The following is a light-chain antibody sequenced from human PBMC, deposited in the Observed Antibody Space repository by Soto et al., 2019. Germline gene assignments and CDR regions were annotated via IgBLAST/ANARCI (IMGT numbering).Light chain of an antibody. CDR2: DAH. J-gene: IGLJ2*01. Sequence: QSVLTQPPSVSAAPGQKVTISCSGSSSNIGNNYVSWYQQLPGTAPKLLIYDAHDRPSGIPDRFSGSKSGTSATLGITGLQTGDEADYYCGTWDSSLSAVVFGGGTKVTVL. V-gene: IGLV1-51*01. CDR1: SSNIGNNY. CDR3: GTWDSSLSAVV.